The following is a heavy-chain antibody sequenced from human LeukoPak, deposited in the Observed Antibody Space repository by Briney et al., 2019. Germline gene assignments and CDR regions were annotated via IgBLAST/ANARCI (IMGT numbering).Heavy chain of an antibody. V-gene: IGHV3-30*14. J-gene: IGHJ4*02. CDR2: ISYDGSNK. D-gene: IGHD3-10*01. CDR3: ARAGDYGTGTVDY. CDR1: GFTFSSYA. Sequence: GGSLRLSCAASGFTFSSYAMHWVRQAPGKGLEWVAVISYDGSNKYYADSVKGRFTISRDNAEKSLFLQMNSLRAGDTAVYYCARAGDYGTGTVDYWGQGTLVTVSS.